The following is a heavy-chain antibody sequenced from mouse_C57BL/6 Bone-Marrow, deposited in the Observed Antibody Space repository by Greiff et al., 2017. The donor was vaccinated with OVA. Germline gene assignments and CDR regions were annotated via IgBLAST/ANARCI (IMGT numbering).Heavy chain of an antibody. D-gene: IGHD2-4*01. V-gene: IGHV14-3*01. CDR1: GFNIKNTN. CDR3: ARGLEDYDYPWFAF. J-gene: IGHJ3*01. CDR2: IDPANGNT. Sequence: EVKLMESVAELVRPGASVKLSCTASGFNIKNTNMHWVKQRPEQGLEWIGRIDPANGNTKYAPKFQGKATINADTSSNTAYLQLSSLTSADTDNYYRARGLEDYDYPWFAFWGKGTLVTVSA.